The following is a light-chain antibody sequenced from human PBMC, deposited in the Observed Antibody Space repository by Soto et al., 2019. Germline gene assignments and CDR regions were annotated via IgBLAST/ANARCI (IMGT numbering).Light chain of an antibody. CDR1: QSVSSSY. Sequence: EIVLTQSPGTLSLSPGERATLSCRASQSVSSSYLAWYQQKPGQAPRLLIYGASSRATGIPDRFSGSGSGTDFTHTSSRLEHEDFAVYYCQQYGSSPTFGQGTRLEIK. CDR2: GAS. V-gene: IGKV3-20*01. J-gene: IGKJ5*01. CDR3: QQYGSSPT.